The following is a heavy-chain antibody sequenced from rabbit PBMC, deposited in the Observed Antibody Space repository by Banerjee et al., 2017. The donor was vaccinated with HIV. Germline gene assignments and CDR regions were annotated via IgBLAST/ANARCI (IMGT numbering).Heavy chain of an antibody. CDR3: ARDLAGVIGWNFGL. CDR1: GLDFSSRKW. D-gene: IGHD4-1*01. V-gene: IGHV1S45*01. J-gene: IGHJ4*01. Sequence: QEQLEESGGGLVQPEGSLTLTCTASGLDFSSRKWICWVRQAPGKGLEWIACIYVGTSGSRYYASWAKGRFTISKTSSTTVTLQMTSLTAADTATYFCARDLAGVIGWNFGLWGPGTLVTVS. CDR2: IYVGTSGSR.